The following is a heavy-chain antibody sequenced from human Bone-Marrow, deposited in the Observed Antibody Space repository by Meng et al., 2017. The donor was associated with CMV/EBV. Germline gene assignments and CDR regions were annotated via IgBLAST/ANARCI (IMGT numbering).Heavy chain of an antibody. D-gene: IGHD2-2*01. Sequence: GESLKISCAASGFTFSSYSMNWVRQAPGKGLEWVSSISSSSSYIYYADSVKGRFTISRDNAKNSLYLQMNSLRAEDTAVYYCARGRTTSCQFCDYWGQGTLVTVSS. CDR1: GFTFSSYS. CDR3: ARGRTTSCQFCDY. J-gene: IGHJ4*02. CDR2: ISSSSSYI. V-gene: IGHV3-21*01.